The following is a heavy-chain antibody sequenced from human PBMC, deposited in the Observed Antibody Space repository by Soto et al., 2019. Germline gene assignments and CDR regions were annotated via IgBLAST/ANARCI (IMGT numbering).Heavy chain of an antibody. D-gene: IGHD2-15*01. CDR1: GYTFTSYG. J-gene: IGHJ6*02. Sequence: QVQLVQSGAEVKKPGASVKVSCKASGYTFTSYGISWVRQAPGQGLEWMGWISAYNGNTNYAQKLQGRVTMTTDTSTSTAYMELRSLISDDTAVYYCARRWGLQLRYYYGMDVWGQGTTVTVSS. CDR3: ARRWGLQLRYYYGMDV. CDR2: ISAYNGNT. V-gene: IGHV1-18*01.